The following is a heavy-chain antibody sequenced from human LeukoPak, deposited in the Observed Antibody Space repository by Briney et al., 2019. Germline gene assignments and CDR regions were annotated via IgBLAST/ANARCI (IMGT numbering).Heavy chain of an antibody. CDR2: IYHSGST. D-gene: IGHD2-2*01. J-gene: IGHJ4*02. V-gene: IGHV4-38-2*02. CDR1: GYSISSGYY. Sequence: SETLSLTCTVSGYSISSGYYWGWIRQPPGKGLEWIGSIYHSGSTYYNPSLKSRVTISVDTSKNQFSLKLGSVTAADTAVYYCARDYGPALLVYFDYWGQGTLVTVSS. CDR3: ARDYGPALLVYFDY.